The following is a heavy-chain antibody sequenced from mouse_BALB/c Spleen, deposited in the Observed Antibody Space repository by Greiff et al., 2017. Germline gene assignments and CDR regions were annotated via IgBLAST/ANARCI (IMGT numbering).Heavy chain of an antibody. CDR3: ARSGNYDYAMDY. Sequence: VKLQQSGAELVRPGTSVKASCKASGYAFTNYLIEWVKQRPGQGLEWIGVINPGSGGTNYNEKFKGKATLTADKSSSTAYMQLSSLTSDDSAVYFCARSGNYDYAMDYWGQGTSVTVSS. CDR1: GYAFTNYL. CDR2: INPGSGGT. D-gene: IGHD2-1*01. J-gene: IGHJ4*01. V-gene: IGHV1-54*01.